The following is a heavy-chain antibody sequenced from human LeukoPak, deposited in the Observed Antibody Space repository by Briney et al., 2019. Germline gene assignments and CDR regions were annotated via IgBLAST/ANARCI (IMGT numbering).Heavy chain of an antibody. CDR2: ISYDGSNK. J-gene: IGHJ1*01. D-gene: IGHD3-9*01. CDR3: AKLGSYYDILTGYLQH. Sequence: GGSLRLSCAASGFTFSSYGMHWVRQAPGKGLEWVAVISYDGSNKYYADSVKGRFTISRDNSKNTLYLQMNSLRAEDTAVYYCAKLGSYYDILTGYLQHWGQGTLVTVSS. V-gene: IGHV3-30*18. CDR1: GFTFSSYG.